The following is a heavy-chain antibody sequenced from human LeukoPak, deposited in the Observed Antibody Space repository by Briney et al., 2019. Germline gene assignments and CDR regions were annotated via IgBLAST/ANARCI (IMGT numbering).Heavy chain of an antibody. CDR3: ARVLGSSEDYVWGSYRF. J-gene: IGHJ4*02. V-gene: IGHV3-21*01. CDR2: ITGSSSYI. CDR1: GFTFRSYS. Sequence: PGGSLRLSCAASGFTFRSYSMNWVRQAPGKGLEWVSSITGSSSYIYYADSVKGRFTISRDNAKNSLYLQMDSLRVEDTAVYYCARVLGSSEDYVWGSYRFWGQGTLVTVSS. D-gene: IGHD3-16*02.